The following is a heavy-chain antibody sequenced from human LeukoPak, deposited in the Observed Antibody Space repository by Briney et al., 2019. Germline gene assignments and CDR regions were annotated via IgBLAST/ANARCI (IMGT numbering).Heavy chain of an antibody. V-gene: IGHV3-33*01. Sequence: GRSLRLSCAASGFTFSSHGMHWVRQAPGKGLEWVAVIWYGGSTKYYADSVKGRFTISRDNSKNTLYLQMNSLRAEDTAVYYCARDGTGSNSGWYIHWGQGTLVTVSS. CDR2: IWYGGSTK. D-gene: IGHD6-19*01. CDR1: GFTFSSHG. CDR3: ARDGTGSNSGWYIH. J-gene: IGHJ4*02.